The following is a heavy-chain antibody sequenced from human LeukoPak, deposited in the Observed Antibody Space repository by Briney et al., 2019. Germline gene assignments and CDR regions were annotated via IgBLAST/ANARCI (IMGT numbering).Heavy chain of an antibody. V-gene: IGHV4-61*02. CDR3: ARGLRAGYYGSGSYFDY. Sequence: SETLSLTCTVSGDSISSGNYYWSWIRQPAGKGLEWIGRIYTSGSTNYNPSLKSRVTISVVTSKNQFSLKLTSVTAADTAVYYCARGLRAGYYGSGSYFDYWGQGTLVTVSS. CDR2: IYTSGST. D-gene: IGHD3-10*01. J-gene: IGHJ4*02. CDR1: GDSISSGNYY.